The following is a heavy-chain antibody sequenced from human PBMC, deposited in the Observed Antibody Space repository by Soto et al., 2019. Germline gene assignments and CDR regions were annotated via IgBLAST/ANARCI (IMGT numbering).Heavy chain of an antibody. J-gene: IGHJ4*02. D-gene: IGHD3-10*01. Sequence: GGSLRLSCAASGFTFSSYGMHWVRQAPGKGLEWVAVISYDGSNKYYADSVKGRFTISRDNSKNTLYLQMNSLRAEDTAVYYCAKDAGLLWFGELSDYWGQGTLVTVSS. CDR2: ISYDGSNK. V-gene: IGHV3-30*18. CDR3: AKDAGLLWFGELSDY. CDR1: GFTFSSYG.